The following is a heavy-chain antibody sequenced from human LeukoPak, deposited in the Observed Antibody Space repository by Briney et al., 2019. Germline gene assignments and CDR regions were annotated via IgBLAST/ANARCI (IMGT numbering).Heavy chain of an antibody. CDR1: DGSISSYT. Sequence: PSETLSLTCTVPDGSISSYTGTWIRQPAGKGLEWIGRIYSSGTTIYNPSLKSRVTMSVDTSKNQFSLTLSSVTAADTAVYYCARNYPEWSHLRYFHYYYMDVWSKGTTVTVSS. CDR3: ARNYPEWSHLRYFHYYYMDV. J-gene: IGHJ6*03. CDR2: IYSSGTT. D-gene: IGHD3-3*01. V-gene: IGHV4-4*07.